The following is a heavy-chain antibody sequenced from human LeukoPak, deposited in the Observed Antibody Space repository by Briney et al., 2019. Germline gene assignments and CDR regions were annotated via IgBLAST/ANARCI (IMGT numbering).Heavy chain of an antibody. CDR1: EFTFSTYC. CDR3: VREASGVSSSAFDV. Sequence: GGSLRLSCAASEFTFSTYCMHWVRQAPGKGLVWVSRINSDGINPDYADSVKGRFTISRDNAKNTLYMQMNSLRVDDTAVYYCVREASGVSSSAFDVWGQGTMVTVSS. J-gene: IGHJ3*01. CDR2: INSDGINP. V-gene: IGHV3-74*01. D-gene: IGHD1-26*01.